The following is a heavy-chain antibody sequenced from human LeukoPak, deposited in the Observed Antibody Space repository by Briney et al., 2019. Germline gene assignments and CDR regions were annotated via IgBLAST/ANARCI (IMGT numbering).Heavy chain of an antibody. CDR1: GFTFSSYA. Sequence: GGSLRLSCAASGFTFSSYAMHWVRQAPGKGLEWVAVISYDGSNKYYADSVKGRFTISRDNSKNTLYLQMNSLRAEDTAVYYCARDQGFQYYYGMDVWGQGTTVTVSS. CDR3: ARDQGFQYYYGMDV. CDR2: ISYDGSNK. V-gene: IGHV3-30-3*01. J-gene: IGHJ6*02.